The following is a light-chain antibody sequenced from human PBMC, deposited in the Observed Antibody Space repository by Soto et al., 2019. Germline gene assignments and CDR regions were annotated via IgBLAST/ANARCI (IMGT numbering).Light chain of an antibody. CDR1: QSISTF. J-gene: IGKJ4*01. Sequence: SHMTFAPRSPWASVGDKVTITRRASQSISTFLNWYQQKPGNAPKSLIYAASNLQSGVPSRFSGSGSGTDFTLTISRLQPEDFTTYCCQHTLCYISTFGPGTKVAI. CDR3: QHTLCYIST. V-gene: IGKV1-39*01. CDR2: AAS.